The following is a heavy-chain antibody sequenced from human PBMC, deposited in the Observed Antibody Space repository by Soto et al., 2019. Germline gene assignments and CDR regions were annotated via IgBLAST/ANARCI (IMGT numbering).Heavy chain of an antibody. CDR1: GFSLSTSGVG. J-gene: IGHJ4*02. Sequence: QITLKESGPSLVKPTQTLTLTCTFSGFSLSTSGVGVGWIRQPPGKALEWLGIIFWDDDKRYSPSLKRRLTITKDTYKNQLVLTMTNMDPVDAATYYCAHLPWKQLWPRAPVVYWGQGTPVTVSS. CDR2: IFWDDDK. V-gene: IGHV2-5*02. D-gene: IGHD5-18*01. CDR3: AHLPWKQLWPRAPVVY.